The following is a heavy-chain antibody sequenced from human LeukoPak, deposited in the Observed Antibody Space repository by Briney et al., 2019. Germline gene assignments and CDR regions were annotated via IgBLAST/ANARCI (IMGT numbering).Heavy chain of an antibody. CDR3: ARDVKSSAEYYFDY. J-gene: IGHJ4*02. V-gene: IGHV3-30*04. Sequence: GGSLRLSCEASGFTFSTYAMHCVRQAPGKGLEWVAVISIDGSDKHHADSVKGRFTISRDNSKNTLYLQMNSLRAEDTAVYFCARDVKSSAEYYFDYWGQGTLVTVSS. CDR2: ISIDGSDK. CDR1: GFTFSTYA. D-gene: IGHD6-13*01.